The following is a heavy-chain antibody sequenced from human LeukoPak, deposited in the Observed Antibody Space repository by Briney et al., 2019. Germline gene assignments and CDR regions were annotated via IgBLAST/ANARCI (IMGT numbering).Heavy chain of an antibody. CDR1: GFTFSSYG. D-gene: IGHD6-19*01. CDR3: AKVQWLVIDY. J-gene: IGHJ4*02. V-gene: IGHV3-30*02. Sequence: GGSLRLSCAASGFTFSSYGMHWVRQAPGKGLEWVAFIRYDGSNKYYADPVKGRFTISRDNSKNTLYLQMNSLRAEDTAVYYCAKVQWLVIDYWGQGTLVTVSS. CDR2: IRYDGSNK.